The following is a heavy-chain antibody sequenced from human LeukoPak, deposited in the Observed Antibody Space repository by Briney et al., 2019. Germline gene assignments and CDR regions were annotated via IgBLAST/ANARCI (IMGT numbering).Heavy chain of an antibody. CDR2: ISAYNGNT. D-gene: IGHD2-2*01. Sequence: ASVKVSCTASGYTFTSYGISWVRQAPGQGLEWMGWISAYNGNTNYAQKLQGRVTMTTDTSTSTAYMELRSLRSDDTAVYYCALSCSSTSCYGPIDAFDIWGQGTMVTVSS. CDR3: ALSCSSTSCYGPIDAFDI. V-gene: IGHV1-18*01. CDR1: GYTFTSYG. J-gene: IGHJ3*02.